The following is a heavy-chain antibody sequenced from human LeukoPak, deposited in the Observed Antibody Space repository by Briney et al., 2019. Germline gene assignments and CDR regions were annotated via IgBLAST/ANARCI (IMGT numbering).Heavy chain of an antibody. Sequence: GGSLRVSCAASGFTFSSYAMHWVRQAPGKGLEYVSAISSNGGSTYYAYSVKGRFTISRDNSKNTLYLQMGSLRAEDMAVYYCASLSKGGWYDYWGQGTLVTVSS. CDR1: GFTFSSYA. V-gene: IGHV3-64*01. CDR3: ASLSKGGWYDY. D-gene: IGHD6-19*01. J-gene: IGHJ4*02. CDR2: ISSNGGST.